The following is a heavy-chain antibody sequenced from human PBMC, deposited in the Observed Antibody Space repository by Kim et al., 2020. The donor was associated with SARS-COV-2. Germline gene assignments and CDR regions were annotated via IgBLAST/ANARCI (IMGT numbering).Heavy chain of an antibody. D-gene: IGHD1-20*01. V-gene: IGHV3-11*01. CDR3: ARVGRHNWNYYYYYGMDV. J-gene: IGHJ6*02. Sequence: GGSLRLSCAASGFTLSDYYMSWIRQAPGKGLEWVSYITSGTTIYYADSVKGRFTLSRDNAKNSLYLQMSSLRAEDTAVYYCARVGRHNWNYYYYYGMDVWGQGTTVTVSS. CDR2: ITSGTTI. CDR1: GFTLSDYY.